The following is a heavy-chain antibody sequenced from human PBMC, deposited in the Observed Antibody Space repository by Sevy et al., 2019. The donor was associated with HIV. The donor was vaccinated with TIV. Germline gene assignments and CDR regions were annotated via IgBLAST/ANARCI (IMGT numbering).Heavy chain of an antibody. J-gene: IGHJ4*02. CDR2: INHDGSVK. CDR3: GRARAKAGSF. V-gene: IGHV3-7*04. D-gene: IGHD6-13*01. CDR1: GFSLNNYW. Sequence: GGSLRLSCVASGFSLNNYWMNWVRQAPGKGLEWVANINHDGSVKYYVDSVRGRFTISRDNARNLVFLQMSSLRVDDSALYYCGRARAKAGSFWGQGTLVTVSS.